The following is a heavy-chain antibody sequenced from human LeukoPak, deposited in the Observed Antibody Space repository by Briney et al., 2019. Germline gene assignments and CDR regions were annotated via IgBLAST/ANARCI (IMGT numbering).Heavy chain of an antibody. CDR2: ISYDGGNK. CDR1: GFTFSSYA. V-gene: IGHV3-30-3*01. Sequence: GRSLRLSCAASGFTFSSYAMHWVRQAPGKGLEWVAVISYDGGNKYYADSVKGRFTISRDNSKNTLYLQMNSLRAEDTAVYYCARVRDTASLAFDIWGQGTMVTVSS. J-gene: IGHJ3*02. CDR3: ARVRDTASLAFDI. D-gene: IGHD5-18*01.